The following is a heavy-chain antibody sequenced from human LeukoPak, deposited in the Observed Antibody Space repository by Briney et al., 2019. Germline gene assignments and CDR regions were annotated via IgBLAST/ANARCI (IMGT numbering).Heavy chain of an antibody. J-gene: IGHJ4*02. CDR2: ISSSGSTI. D-gene: IGHD4-17*01. CDR1: GFTFSSYE. CDR3: AKGGLYGDYEGRYDY. Sequence: PGGSLRLSCAASGFTFSSYEMNWVRQAPGKGLEWVSYISSSGSTIYYADSVKGRFTISRDNAKNSLYLQMNSLRAEDTAVYYCAKGGLYGDYEGRYDYWGQGTLVTVSS. V-gene: IGHV3-48*03.